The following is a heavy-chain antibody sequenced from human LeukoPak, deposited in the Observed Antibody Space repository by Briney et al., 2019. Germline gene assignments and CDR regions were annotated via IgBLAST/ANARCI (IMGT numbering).Heavy chain of an antibody. CDR3: ARAAKFEFYFDY. Sequence: GGSLRLSCAASGFTFSSYSMNWIRQSPGKGLEWVSYISNSGSIIYYADSVKGRFTISRDNAKNSLYLQMNSLRAEDTAVYYCARAAKFEFYFDYWGQGTLVTVSS. D-gene: IGHD3-10*01. CDR1: GFTFSSYS. CDR2: ISNSGSII. V-gene: IGHV3-48*04. J-gene: IGHJ4*02.